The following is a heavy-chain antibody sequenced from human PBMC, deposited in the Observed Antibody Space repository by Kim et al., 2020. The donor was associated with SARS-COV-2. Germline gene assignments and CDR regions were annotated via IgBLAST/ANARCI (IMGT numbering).Heavy chain of an antibody. Sequence: SETLSLTCTVSGGSISSSSYYWGWIRQPPGKGLEWIGSIYYSGSTYYNPSLKSRVTISVDTSKNQFSLKLSSVTAADTAVYYCARLRHHRDSGWRVLDYWGQGTLVTVSS. CDR1: GGSISSSSYY. D-gene: IGHD6-19*01. CDR2: IYYSGST. CDR3: ARLRHHRDSGWRVLDY. J-gene: IGHJ4*02. V-gene: IGHV4-39*01.